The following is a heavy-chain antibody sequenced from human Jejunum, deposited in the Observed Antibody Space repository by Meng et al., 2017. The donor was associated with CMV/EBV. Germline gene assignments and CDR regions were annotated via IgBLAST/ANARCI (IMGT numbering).Heavy chain of an antibody. CDR2: INQDGSVI. CDR3: ARDRGFLQFDY. D-gene: IGHD3-10*01. CDR1: GFNFGISW. V-gene: IGHV3-7*03. Sequence: CAASGFNFGISWMNWVRQAPGKGPEWLASINQDGSVINYVDSVKGRFTISRDNARNSLYLQMNSLRTEDTAVYYCARDRGFLQFDYWGPGTLVTVSS. J-gene: IGHJ4*02.